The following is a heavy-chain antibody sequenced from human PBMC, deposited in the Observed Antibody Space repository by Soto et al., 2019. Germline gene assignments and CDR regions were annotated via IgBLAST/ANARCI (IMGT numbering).Heavy chain of an antibody. CDR1: GGSISSYY. J-gene: IGHJ5*02. V-gene: IGHV4-59*01. CDR2: IYYSGST. Sequence: QVQLQESGPGLVKPSETLSLTCTVSGGSISSYYWSWIRQPPGKGLEWIGYIYYSGSTNYNPSLKSRVTISADTFKNQFSLQLSSATAADTAVYYCARTPPPRANWFDPWVHGTLVTVSS. CDR3: ARTPPPRANWFDP.